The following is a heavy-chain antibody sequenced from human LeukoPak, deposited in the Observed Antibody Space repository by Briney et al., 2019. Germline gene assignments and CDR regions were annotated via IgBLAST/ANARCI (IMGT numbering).Heavy chain of an antibody. CDR2: IYPDDSET. CDR1: GYSFTSYW. D-gene: IGHD4-17*01. J-gene: IGHJ4*02. Sequence: GESLKISCKGSGYSFTSYWIGWVRQMPGKGLEWVGIIYPDDSETRYSPSFRDQVTISADKSISTAYLQWSSLKASDTAMYYCARHYPGGDYFIDYWGQGTLVTVSS. V-gene: IGHV5-51*01. CDR3: ARHYPGGDYFIDY.